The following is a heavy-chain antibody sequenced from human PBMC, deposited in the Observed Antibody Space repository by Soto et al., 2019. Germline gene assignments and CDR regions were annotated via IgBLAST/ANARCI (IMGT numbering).Heavy chain of an antibody. J-gene: IGHJ6*03. CDR3: ARHSLGYCSSTSCSNYYYYMDV. CDR1: GYSFTSYW. Sequence: GESLKISCKGSGYSFTSYWIGWVRQMPGKGLEWMGIIYPGDSDTRYSPSFQGQVTISADKPISTAYLQWSSLKASDTAMYYCARHSLGYCSSTSCSNYYYYMDVWGKGTTVTVSS. V-gene: IGHV5-51*01. D-gene: IGHD2-2*01. CDR2: IYPGDSDT.